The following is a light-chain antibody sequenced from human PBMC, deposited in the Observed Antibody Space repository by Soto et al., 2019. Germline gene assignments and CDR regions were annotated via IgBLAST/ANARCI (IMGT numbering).Light chain of an antibody. CDR2: AAS. V-gene: IGKV1-6*01. Sequence: SQSTQSPSTRCGVVGARVTITCPASQTISSWLAWYQQKPGKAPKVLIYAASSLQSGVPSRFSGSGSGTDFTLTIRSLQHEDFATYNCIKDYNYPLTFGDGTKVE. J-gene: IGKJ4*02. CDR3: IKDYNYPLT. CDR1: QTISSW.